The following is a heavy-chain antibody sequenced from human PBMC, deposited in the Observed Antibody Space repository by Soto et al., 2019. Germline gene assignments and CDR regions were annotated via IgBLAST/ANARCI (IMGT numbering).Heavy chain of an antibody. D-gene: IGHD3-16*01. V-gene: IGHV1-69*01. CDR1: GFTFSSYA. J-gene: IGHJ4*02. CDR3: ARYLGGYFDY. Sequence: VQLLESGGGLVQPGGSLRLSCAASGFTFSSYAMSWVRQAPGQGLEWMGGIIPIFGTANYAQKFQGRVTITADESTSTAYMELSSLRSEDTAVYYCARYLGGYFDYWGQGTLVTVSS. CDR2: IIPIFGTA.